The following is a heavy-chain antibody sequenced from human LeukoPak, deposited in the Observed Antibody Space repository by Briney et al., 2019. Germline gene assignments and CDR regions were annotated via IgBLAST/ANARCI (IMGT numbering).Heavy chain of an antibody. V-gene: IGHV7-4-1*02. J-gene: IGHJ5*02. CDR2: INTNTGNP. CDR3: ASNRPPYSSGWYGYNWFDP. D-gene: IGHD6-19*01. Sequence: VASVKVSCKASGYTFTSYAMNWVRQAPGQGLEWMGWINTNTGNPTYAQGFTGRFVFSLDTSVSTAYLQISSLKAEDTAVYYCASNRPPYSSGWYGYNWFDPWGQGTLVTVSS. CDR1: GYTFTSYA.